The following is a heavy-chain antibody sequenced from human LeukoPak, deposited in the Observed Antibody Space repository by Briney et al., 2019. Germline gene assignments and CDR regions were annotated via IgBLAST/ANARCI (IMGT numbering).Heavy chain of an antibody. CDR3: ARHETGVCLGAFDI. CDR1: GGSISSYY. D-gene: IGHD2-8*01. J-gene: IGHJ3*02. CDR2: IYYSGST. Sequence: SETLSLTCTVSGGSISSYYWSWIRQPPGKGLEWIGYIYYSGSTNYNPSLKSRVTISVDTSKNQFSLKLSSVTAADTAVYYCARHETGVCLGAFDIWGRGTMVTVSS. V-gene: IGHV4-59*08.